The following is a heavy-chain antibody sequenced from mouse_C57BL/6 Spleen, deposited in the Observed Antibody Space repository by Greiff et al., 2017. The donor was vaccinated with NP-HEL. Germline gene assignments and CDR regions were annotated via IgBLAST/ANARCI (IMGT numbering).Heavy chain of an antibody. V-gene: IGHV1-54*01. J-gene: IGHJ4*01. CDR3: ARERIYGSSPYYAMDY. D-gene: IGHD1-1*01. Sequence: QVQLQQSGAELVRPGTSVKVSCKASGYAFTNYLIEWVKQRPGQGLEWIGVINPGSGGTYYNEKFKGKATLTADKSSSTAYMQLSSLTSEDSAVYFCARERIYGSSPYYAMDYWGQGTSVTVSS. CDR2: INPGSGGT. CDR1: GYAFTNYL.